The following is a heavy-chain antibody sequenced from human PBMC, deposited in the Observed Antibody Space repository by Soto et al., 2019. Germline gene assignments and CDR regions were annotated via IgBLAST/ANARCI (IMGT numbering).Heavy chain of an antibody. CDR1: GGSISSGGYY. CDR2: IYYSGST. V-gene: IGHV4-30-4*01. J-gene: IGHJ6*02. D-gene: IGHD5-18*01. Sequence: QVQLQESGPGLVKPSQTLSLTCTVSGGSISSGGYYWGWIRQPPGKGLEWIGYIYYSGSTYYNPSLKSRVTIPVDTSKNQCSLKLSSVTAADTAGYYCARASPVVTDVWGQGTTVTVSS. CDR3: ARASPVVTDV.